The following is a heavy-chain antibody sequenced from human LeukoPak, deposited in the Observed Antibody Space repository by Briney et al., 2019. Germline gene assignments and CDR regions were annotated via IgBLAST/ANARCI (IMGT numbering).Heavy chain of an antibody. CDR1: GFTFSDYY. D-gene: IGHD3-10*01. V-gene: IGHV3-11*06. CDR3: ARVTYGSGSYWFDP. J-gene: IGHJ5*02. Sequence: GGSLRLSCAASGFTFSDYYMSWIRQAPGKGLEWVSYISCSSSYTNYADSVKGRFTISRDNAKNSLYLQMNSLRAEDTAVYYCARVTYGSGSYWFDPWGQGTLVTVSS. CDR2: ISCSSSYT.